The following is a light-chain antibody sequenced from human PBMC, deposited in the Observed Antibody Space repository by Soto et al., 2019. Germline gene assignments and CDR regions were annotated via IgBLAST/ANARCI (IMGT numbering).Light chain of an antibody. CDR1: SSNIGPTYD. J-gene: IGLJ1*01. Sequence: QSVLTQPPSVSGAPGQRVTISCTGSSSNIGPTYDVHWYQQLPGTAPKLLIYANTNRPSGVPDRFSCSKSGTSASLAITGLHAEAEADYYCQSCDSSLSGYVFGTGTKLTVL. V-gene: IGLV1-40*01. CDR3: QSCDSSLSGYV. CDR2: ANT.